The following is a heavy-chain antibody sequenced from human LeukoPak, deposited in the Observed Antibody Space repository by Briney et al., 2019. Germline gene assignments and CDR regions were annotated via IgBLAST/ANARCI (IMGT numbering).Heavy chain of an antibody. CDR2: ISYDGSNK. J-gene: IGHJ4*02. CDR3: AKTKPGNFDWLPPFDY. Sequence: PGGSLRLSCAASGFTFSSYAMHWVRQAPGKGLEWVAVISYDGSNKYYADSVKGRFTISRDNSKNTLYLQMNSLRAEDTAVYYCAKTKPGNFDWLPPFDYWGQGTLVTVSS. V-gene: IGHV3-30-3*01. CDR1: GFTFSSYA. D-gene: IGHD3-9*01.